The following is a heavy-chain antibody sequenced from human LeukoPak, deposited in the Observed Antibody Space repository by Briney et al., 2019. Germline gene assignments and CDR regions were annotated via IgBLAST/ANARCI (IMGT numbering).Heavy chain of an antibody. J-gene: IGHJ5*02. D-gene: IGHD2-2*01. CDR2: IYHSGST. CDR3: GRRVLGSCSSTSCYPVWFDP. V-gene: IGHV4-38-2*01. CDR1: GYSISSGYY. Sequence: PSETLSLTCAVYGYSISSGYYWGRIRQPPGKGLEWIGSIYHSGSTYYNPSLKSRVTISVDTSKNQFSLKLSSVTAADTAVYYCGRRVLGSCSSTSCYPVWFDPSGEGTLVTVSS.